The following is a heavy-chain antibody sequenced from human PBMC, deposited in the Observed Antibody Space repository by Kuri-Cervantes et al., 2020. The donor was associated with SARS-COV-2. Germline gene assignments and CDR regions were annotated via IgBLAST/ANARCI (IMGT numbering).Heavy chain of an antibody. CDR3: AREDYDILTGNYYGMDV. V-gene: IGHV4-34*01. CDR2: INHSGST. CDR1: GGSFSGYY. Sequence: ESLKISCAVYGGSFSGYYWSWIRQPPGKGLEWIGEINHSGSTNYNPSLKSRVTISVDTSKNQFSLKLSSVTAADTAVYYCAREDYDILTGNYYGMDVWGQGTTVTVSS. D-gene: IGHD3-9*01. J-gene: IGHJ6*02.